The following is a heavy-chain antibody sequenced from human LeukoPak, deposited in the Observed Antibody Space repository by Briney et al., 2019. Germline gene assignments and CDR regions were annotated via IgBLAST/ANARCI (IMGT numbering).Heavy chain of an antibody. V-gene: IGHV4-39*07. CDR3: ARAVGSGSFQTYYYYMDV. D-gene: IGHD3-10*01. Sequence: SETLSLTCTVSGDSISTSNSYWGWIRQPPGKGLEWIGRIYTSGSTNYNPSLKSRVTMSVDTSKNQFSLKLSSVTAADTAVYYCARAVGSGSFQTYYYYMDVWGKGTTVTISS. CDR2: IYTSGST. CDR1: GDSISTSNSY. J-gene: IGHJ6*03.